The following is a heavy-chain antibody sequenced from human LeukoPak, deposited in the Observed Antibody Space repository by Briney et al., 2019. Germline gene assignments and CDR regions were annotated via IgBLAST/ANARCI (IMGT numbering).Heavy chain of an antibody. J-gene: IGHJ4*02. CDR2: INHSGST. V-gene: IGHV4-34*01. CDR3: ARGPNSSAWYVNY. CDR1: VGSFSGYY. D-gene: IGHD6-19*01. Sequence: SETLSLTCAVYVGSFSGYYWSWIRQPPGKGLEWIGEINHSGSTNYNPSLKSRVTISVDTSKNQFSLRLNSVTGADTAVYYCARGPNSSAWYVNYWGQGTLITVSS.